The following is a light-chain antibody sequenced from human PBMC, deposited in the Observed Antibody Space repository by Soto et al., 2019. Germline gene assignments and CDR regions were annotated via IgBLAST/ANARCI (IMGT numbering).Light chain of an antibody. Sequence: DIQMTQSPSSLSASVGDRVTITCRASQSISSYLNWYQQKPGKAPKLLIYAASSVQNGVPSRFGGSGSGIDFTHTISSLQPEDLATYDCQQCYSTLPVGRGTKVDIK. CDR1: QSISSY. CDR3: QQCYSTLP. CDR2: AAS. V-gene: IGKV1-39*01. J-gene: IGKJ3*01.